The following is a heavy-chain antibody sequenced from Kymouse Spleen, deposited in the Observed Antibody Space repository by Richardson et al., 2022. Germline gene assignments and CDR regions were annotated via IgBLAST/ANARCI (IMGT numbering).Heavy chain of an antibody. Sequence: EVQLVESGGGLVQPGRSLRLSCAASGFTFDDYAMHWVRQAPGKGLEWVSGISWNSGSIGYADSVKGRFTISRDNAKNSLYLQMNSLRAEDTALYYCAKDKGGATTNYFDYWGQGTLVTVSS. V-gene: IGHV3-9*01. CDR1: GFTFDDYA. J-gene: IGHJ4*02. D-gene: IGHD1-26*01. CDR3: AKDKGGATTNYFDY. CDR2: ISWNSGSI.